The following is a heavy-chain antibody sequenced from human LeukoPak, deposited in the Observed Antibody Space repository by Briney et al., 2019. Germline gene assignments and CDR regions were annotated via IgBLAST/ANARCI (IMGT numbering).Heavy chain of an antibody. CDR2: IYYSGST. CDR3: ARGRGLTSTGYYYYYMDV. CDR1: GGSISSGGYY. D-gene: IGHD1-1*01. J-gene: IGHJ6*03. V-gene: IGHV4-31*03. Sequence: SETLSLTCTVSGGSISSGGYYWSWFRQHPGKGLEWIGYIYYSGSTYYNPSLKSRVTISVGTSKNQFSLKLSSVTAADTAVYYCARGRGLTSTGYYYYYMDVWGKGTTVTVSS.